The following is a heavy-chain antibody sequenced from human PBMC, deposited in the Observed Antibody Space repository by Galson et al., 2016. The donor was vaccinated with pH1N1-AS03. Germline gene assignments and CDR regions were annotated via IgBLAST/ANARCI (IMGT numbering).Heavy chain of an antibody. Sequence: ETLSLTCTGSAGSISTYYWTWIRQPPGRGLEWIGYIYFSGRTNCSPSLKSRANISLDRSRNQFSLNLNSVTAADTAVYYCARVRSEWLGVNSSWYGIDSWGQGTLVTVSS. J-gene: IGHJ4*02. CDR3: ARVRSEWLGVNSSWYGIDS. V-gene: IGHV4-59*01. CDR2: IYFSGRT. CDR1: AGSISTYY. D-gene: IGHD2-2*01.